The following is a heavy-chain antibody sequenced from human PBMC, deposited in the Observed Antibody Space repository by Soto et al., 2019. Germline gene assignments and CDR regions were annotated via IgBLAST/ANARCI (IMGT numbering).Heavy chain of an antibody. D-gene: IGHD1-20*01. CDR1: GFTFSSYS. J-gene: IGHJ4*02. Sequence: EVQLVESGGGLVKPGGSLRLSCAASGFTFSSYSMNWVRQAPGKGLEWVSSISSSSRYIYYADSVKGRFTISRDNAKNSLYLQMNSLRAEDTAVYYCARSITGPPRLFDYWGQGTLVTVSS. CDR3: ARSITGPPRLFDY. V-gene: IGHV3-21*01. CDR2: ISSSSRYI.